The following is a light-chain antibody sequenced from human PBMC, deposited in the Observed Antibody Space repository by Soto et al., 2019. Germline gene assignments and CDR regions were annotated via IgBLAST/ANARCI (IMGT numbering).Light chain of an antibody. Sequence: DVVVTQSPLSLPVTLGQAASISCRSSQSLVHRDGNTYLSWFRQRPGQSPRRLIYKVSNREAGVPDRFSGSGSGTDFTLKISRVEAEDVGIYYCMQGSHWPPITFGQGPRLEI. CDR2: KVS. V-gene: IGKV2-30*02. J-gene: IGKJ5*01. CDR1: QSLVHRDGNTY. CDR3: MQGSHWPPIT.